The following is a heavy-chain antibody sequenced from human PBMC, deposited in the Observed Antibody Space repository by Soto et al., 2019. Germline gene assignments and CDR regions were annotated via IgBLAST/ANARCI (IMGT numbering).Heavy chain of an antibody. Sequence: QVQLQESGPGLVKPSETLSLTCTVSGGSVSSGSYYWYWIRQPPGKGLEWIAYISYSRSSSYNSSLKSRVTISVDTSKNQFSLNLSSVTAADTAVYYCARGVRLILGYWGQGTLVTVSS. CDR3: ARGVRLILGY. CDR1: GGSVSSGSYY. D-gene: IGHD3-16*01. J-gene: IGHJ4*02. V-gene: IGHV4-61*01. CDR2: ISYSRSS.